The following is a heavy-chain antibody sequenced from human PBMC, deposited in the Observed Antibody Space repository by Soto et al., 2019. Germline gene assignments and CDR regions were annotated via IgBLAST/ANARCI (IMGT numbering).Heavy chain of an antibody. CDR1: GYTFTSYG. V-gene: IGHV1-18*01. CDR2: ISAYNGNT. CDR3: ARDVYSSSFERNRYYQDGMDF. J-gene: IGHJ6*01. D-gene: IGHD6-6*01. Sequence: GASVKVSCKASGYTFTSYGISWVRQAPGQGLEWMGWISAYNGNTNYAQKLQGRVTMTTDTSTSTAYMELRSLRSDDTAVYYCARDVYSSSFERNRYYQDGMDFWGQGTTDIGS.